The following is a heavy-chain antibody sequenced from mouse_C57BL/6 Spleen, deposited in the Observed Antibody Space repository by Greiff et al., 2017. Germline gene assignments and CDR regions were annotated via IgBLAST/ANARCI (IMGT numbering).Heavy chain of an antibody. D-gene: IGHD1-1*01. CDR1: GYTFTDYN. J-gene: IGHJ4*01. V-gene: IGHV1-18*01. CDR3: ARRYYYGSSSYAMDY. CDR2: INPNNGGT. Sequence: EVQLQQSGPELVKPGASVKIPCKASGYTFTDYNMDWVKQSHGKSLEWIGDINPNNGGTIYNQKFKGKATVTVDKSSSTAYMELRSLTSEDTAVYYCARRYYYGSSSYAMDYWGQGTSVTVSS.